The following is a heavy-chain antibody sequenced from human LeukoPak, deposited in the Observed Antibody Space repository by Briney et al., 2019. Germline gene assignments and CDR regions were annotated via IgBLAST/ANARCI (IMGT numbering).Heavy chain of an antibody. Sequence: WETLSLTCTVSGGSISSYYWSWIRQPPGKGLEWIGYIYYSGSTNYNPSLKSRVTISVDTSKNQFSLKLSSVTAADTAVYYCARYYGSGSYYNFDYWGQGTLVTVSS. CDR3: ARYYGSGSYYNFDY. CDR1: GGSISSYY. V-gene: IGHV4-59*08. J-gene: IGHJ4*02. CDR2: IYYSGST. D-gene: IGHD3-10*01.